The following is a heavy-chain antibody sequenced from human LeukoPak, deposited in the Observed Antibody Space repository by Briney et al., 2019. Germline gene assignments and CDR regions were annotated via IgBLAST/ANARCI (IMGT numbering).Heavy chain of an antibody. Sequence: GGSLRLSCAASGFTFSSYGMHWVRQAPGKGLEWVAVIWYDGSNKYYADSVKGRFTISRDNSKNTLYLQMNSLRAEDTAVYYCAKGLFGELSPFFDYWGQGTLVTVSS. D-gene: IGHD3-10*01. V-gene: IGHV3-30*02. CDR1: GFTFSSYG. J-gene: IGHJ4*02. CDR2: IWYDGSNK. CDR3: AKGLFGELSPFFDY.